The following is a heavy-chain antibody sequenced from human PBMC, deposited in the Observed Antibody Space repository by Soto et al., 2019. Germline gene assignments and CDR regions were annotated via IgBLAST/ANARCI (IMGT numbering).Heavy chain of an antibody. CDR2: IYYSGST. CDR1: GGSISSYY. CDR3: VSSGYSYGWYYFDY. Sequence: QVQLQESGPGLVKPSETLSLTCTVSGGSISSYYWSWIRQPPGKGLEWIGYIYYSGSTNYNPSLKSRVTISVDTSKNQFSLNLSSVTAADTAVYYCVSSGYSYGWYYFDYWGQGTLVTVSS. J-gene: IGHJ4*02. V-gene: IGHV4-59*01. D-gene: IGHD5-18*01.